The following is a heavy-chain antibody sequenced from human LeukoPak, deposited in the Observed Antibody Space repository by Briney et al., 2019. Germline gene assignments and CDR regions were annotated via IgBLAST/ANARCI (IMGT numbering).Heavy chain of an antibody. CDR1: GIVFSNTA. Sequence: GGSLRLSCAASGIVFSNTAMNWARQSPGRGLEWVSAISGGGERTFYADSVKGRFTISSDNSKNMVYLQMNSLRADDTAIYYCGKDGGQYSSGPEFDPRGQGALVTVSS. V-gene: IGHV3-23*01. CDR3: GKDGGQYSSGPEFDP. D-gene: IGHD6-19*01. CDR2: ISGGGERT. J-gene: IGHJ5*02.